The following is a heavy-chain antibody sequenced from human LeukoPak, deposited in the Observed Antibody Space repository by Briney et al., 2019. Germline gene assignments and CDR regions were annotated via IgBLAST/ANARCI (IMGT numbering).Heavy chain of an antibody. D-gene: IGHD1-26*01. V-gene: IGHV4-39*01. CDR2: IYYSGST. Sequence: SETLSLTCTVSGGSISSSNYYWGWIRQPPGKGLEWIGTIYYSGSTYYNPSLKGRVTISVDTSRNQFSLKLSSVTAADTAVYYCARLNGNYYRFDYWGQGILVTVSS. CDR1: GGSISSSNYY. CDR3: ARLNGNYYRFDY. J-gene: IGHJ4*02.